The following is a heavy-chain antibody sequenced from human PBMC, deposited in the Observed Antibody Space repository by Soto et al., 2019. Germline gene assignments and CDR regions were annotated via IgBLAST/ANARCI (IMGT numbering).Heavy chain of an antibody. J-gene: IGHJ2*01. D-gene: IGHD6-13*01. V-gene: IGHV3-11*05. CDR1: GFTFSDYY. CDR3: ARIIASAGGRRYFDL. Sequence: QVQLVESGGGWVKPGGSLRLSCAASGFTFSDYYMTWIRRAPGKGLEWVSYINSSSTYTNYADSVKGRFTISRDNAKNSLYLQMNSLRAEDTAVYYCARIIASAGGRRYFDLWGRGTLVTVSS. CDR2: INSSSTYT.